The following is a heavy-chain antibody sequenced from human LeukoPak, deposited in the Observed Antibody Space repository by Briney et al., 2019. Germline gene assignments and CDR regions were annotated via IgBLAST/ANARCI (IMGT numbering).Heavy chain of an antibody. D-gene: IGHD6-13*01. CDR2: IYHSGST. V-gene: IGHV4-30-2*01. J-gene: IGHJ6*03. CDR1: GGSISSGGYY. CDR3: AREVRYSSSWYYYYMDV. Sequence: SETLSLTCTFSGGSISSGGYYWSWIRQPPGKGLEWIGYIYHSGSTYYNPSLKSRVTISVDRSKNQFSLKLSSVTAADTAVYYCAREVRYSSSWYYYYMDVWGKGTTVTVSS.